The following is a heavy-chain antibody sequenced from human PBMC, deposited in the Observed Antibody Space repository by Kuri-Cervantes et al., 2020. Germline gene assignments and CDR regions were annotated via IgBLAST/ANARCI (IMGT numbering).Heavy chain of an antibody. J-gene: IGHJ4*02. V-gene: IGHV4-61*01. CDR1: GGSIGSGSYY. CDR3: AASGGRVLDY. D-gene: IGHD3-16*01. CDR2: IYYSGST. Sequence: ESLKISCTVSGGSIGSGSYYWSWIRQPPGKGLEWIGYIYYSGSTNYNPSLKSRATISVDTSKNQFSLKLSSVTAADTAVYYCAASGGRVLDYWGQGTLVTVSS.